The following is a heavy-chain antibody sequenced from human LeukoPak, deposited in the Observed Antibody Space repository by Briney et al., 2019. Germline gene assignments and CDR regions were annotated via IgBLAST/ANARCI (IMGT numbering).Heavy chain of an antibody. Sequence: PGGSLRLSCVASGFTFSTAWMSWLRQAPGKGLEWVGRIKSNSDGGTTDYAASVKGRFTISRDDSKNTVYLQMNSLKIEDTAVYYCLWWDYWGQGTLVTVSS. CDR3: LWWDY. CDR2: IKSNSDGGTT. D-gene: IGHD2-21*01. CDR1: GFTFSTAW. J-gene: IGHJ4*02. V-gene: IGHV3-15*01.